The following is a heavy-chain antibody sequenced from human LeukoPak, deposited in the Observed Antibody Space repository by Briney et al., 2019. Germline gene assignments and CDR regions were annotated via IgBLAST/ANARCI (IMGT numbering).Heavy chain of an antibody. D-gene: IGHD3-16*01. CDR2: ICYSGST. V-gene: IGHV4-39*01. CDR1: DGSISSSSYF. CDR3: ARRAPGWVVDY. J-gene: IGHJ4*02. Sequence: PSETLSLTCTVSDGSISSSSYFWGWIRQPPGKGLEWIGSICYSGSTYYNPSLKSRVTMSVDTSKNQFSLKLSSVTAADTAVYYCARRAPGWVVDYWGQGTLVTVSS.